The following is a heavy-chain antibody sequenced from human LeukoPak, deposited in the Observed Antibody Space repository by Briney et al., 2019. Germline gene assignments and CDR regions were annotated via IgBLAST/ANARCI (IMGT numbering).Heavy chain of an antibody. CDR3: ARAGYSSGWPTN. V-gene: IGHV4-59*01. CDR2: IYSSRST. CDR1: GGSISNYY. J-gene: IGHJ4*02. D-gene: IGHD6-19*01. Sequence: SETLSLTCTVSGGSISNYYWSWIRQPPGKGLEWIGYIYSSRSTNYNPSLKSRVTISVDTSKNQFSLRLSSVTAADTAVYFCARAGYSSGWPTNWGQGTLVTVSS.